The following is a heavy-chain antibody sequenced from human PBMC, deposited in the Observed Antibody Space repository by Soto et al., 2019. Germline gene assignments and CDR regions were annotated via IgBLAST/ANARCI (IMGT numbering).Heavy chain of an antibody. CDR1: GGSFSGYY. Sequence: SETLSLTCAVYGGSFSGYYWSWIRQPPGMGLEWIGEINHSGSTNYNPSLKSRVTISVDTSKNQFSLKLSSVTAADTAVYYCARGGTDYGDYEPYYYYGMDVWGQGTTVTVSS. V-gene: IGHV4-34*01. CDR3: ARGGTDYGDYEPYYYYGMDV. CDR2: INHSGST. D-gene: IGHD4-17*01. J-gene: IGHJ6*02.